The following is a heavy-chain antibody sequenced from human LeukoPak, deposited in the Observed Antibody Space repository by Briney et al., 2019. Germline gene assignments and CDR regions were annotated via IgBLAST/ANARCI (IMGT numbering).Heavy chain of an antibody. Sequence: SSVKVSCKASGGTFSSYAISWVRQAPGQGREWMGGIIPIFGTANYAQKFQGRVTITADESTSTAYMELSSLRSEDTAVYYCATNTYDFWSGYRDYFDYWGQGTLVTVSS. CDR3: ATNTYDFWSGYRDYFDY. V-gene: IGHV1-69*01. CDR1: GGTFSSYA. D-gene: IGHD3-3*01. J-gene: IGHJ4*02. CDR2: IIPIFGTA.